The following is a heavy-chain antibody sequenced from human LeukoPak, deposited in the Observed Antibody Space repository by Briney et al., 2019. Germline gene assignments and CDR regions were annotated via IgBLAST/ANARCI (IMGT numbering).Heavy chain of an antibody. CDR2: IVSSSSTI. J-gene: IGHJ4*02. V-gene: IGHV3-48*01. CDR1: GFTFSSYS. Sequence: GGSLRLSCAGSGFTFSSYSMNWVRQAPGKGLEWVSYIVSSSSTIYYADSVKGRFTISRDNSKNTLFLQMNSLRAEDTAVYYCAKDGLLLWFGESHFDYWGQGTLVTVSS. CDR3: AKDGLLLWFGESHFDY. D-gene: IGHD3-10*01.